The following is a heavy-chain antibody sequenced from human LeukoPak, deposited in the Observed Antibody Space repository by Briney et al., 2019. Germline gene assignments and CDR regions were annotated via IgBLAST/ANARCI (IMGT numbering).Heavy chain of an antibody. D-gene: IGHD6-19*01. Sequence: SVKVSCKASGYTFTSYGISWVRQAPGQGLEWMGGIIPIFGTANYAQKFQGRVTITTDESTSTAYMELSSLRSEDTAVYYCARSPLAVAGYSYYMDVWGKGTTVTVSS. CDR1: GYTFTSYG. CDR3: ARSPLAVAGYSYYMDV. CDR2: IIPIFGTA. V-gene: IGHV1-69*05. J-gene: IGHJ6*03.